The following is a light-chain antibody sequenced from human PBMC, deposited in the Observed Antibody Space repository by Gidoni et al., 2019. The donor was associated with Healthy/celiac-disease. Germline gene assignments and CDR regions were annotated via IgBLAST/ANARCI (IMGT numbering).Light chain of an antibody. CDR3: QSYDSSLSGSRV. CDR1: SSNIGAGSD. Sequence: QSVLTQPPSVSGAPGQRVTISCTGSSSNIGAGSDVHWYPQLPGTAPKLLIYGNSNRPSGVPDRFSGSKSGTSASLAITGLQAEDEADYYCQSYDSSLSGSRVFGGGTKLTVL. V-gene: IGLV1-40*01. J-gene: IGLJ2*01. CDR2: GNS.